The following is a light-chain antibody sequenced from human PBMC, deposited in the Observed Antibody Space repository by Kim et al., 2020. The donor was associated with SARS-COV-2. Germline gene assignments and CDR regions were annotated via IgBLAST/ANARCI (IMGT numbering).Light chain of an antibody. Sequence: QRVTISCSGSSSNIGNNVVNWYQQLPGKAPRLLIYYDDLLPSGVSDRFSGSKSGTSAFLAISGLQSEDEAEYYCAAWDDRLNGRVFGGGTQLTVL. CDR2: YDD. V-gene: IGLV1-36*01. J-gene: IGLJ3*02. CDR3: AAWDDRLNGRV. CDR1: SSNIGNNV.